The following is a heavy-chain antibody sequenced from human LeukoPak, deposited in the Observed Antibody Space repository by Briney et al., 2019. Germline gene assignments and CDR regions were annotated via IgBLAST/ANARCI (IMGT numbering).Heavy chain of an antibody. Sequence: GGSLSLSCAASGFTVSSNYMSWVRQAPGKGLEWVSVIYSGGSTYYADSVKGRFTISRDNSKNTLYLQMNSLRAEDTAVYYCARDFAPVTYDILTGYIFDYWGQGTLVTVSS. CDR3: ARDFAPVTYDILTGYIFDY. J-gene: IGHJ4*02. CDR1: GFTVSSNY. V-gene: IGHV3-66*01. CDR2: IYSGGST. D-gene: IGHD3-9*01.